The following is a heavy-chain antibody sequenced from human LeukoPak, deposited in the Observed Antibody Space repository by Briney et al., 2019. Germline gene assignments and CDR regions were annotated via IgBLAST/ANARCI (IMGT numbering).Heavy chain of an antibody. CDR2: ISNSGST. J-gene: IGHJ6*03. CDR1: GYSISSAYS. D-gene: IGHD3-10*01. Sequence: SETLSLTCGVSGYSISSAYSWGWIRQPPGKGLEWIGSISNSGSTYYNPSLKSRVSMSVDTSKNQFSLTLTSLTAADTAVYYCAKEVRPTLDYYYYYMDVWGKGTTVTVSS. V-gene: IGHV4-38-2*02. CDR3: AKEVRPTLDYYYYYMDV.